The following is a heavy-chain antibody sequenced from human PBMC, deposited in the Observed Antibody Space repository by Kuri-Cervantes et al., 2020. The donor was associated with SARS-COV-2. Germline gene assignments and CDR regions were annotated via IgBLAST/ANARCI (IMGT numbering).Heavy chain of an antibody. J-gene: IGHJ6*02. CDR1: GGSFSGYY. Sequence: SETLSLTCAVYGGSFSGYYWSWIRQPPGKGLEWIGSIYYSGSTYYNPSLKSRVTISVDTSKNQFSLKLSSVTAADTAVYYCASPSGSYTSGGMDVWGQGTTVTVSS. D-gene: IGHD1-26*01. V-gene: IGHV4-34*01. CDR2: IYYSGST. CDR3: ASPSGSYTSGGMDV.